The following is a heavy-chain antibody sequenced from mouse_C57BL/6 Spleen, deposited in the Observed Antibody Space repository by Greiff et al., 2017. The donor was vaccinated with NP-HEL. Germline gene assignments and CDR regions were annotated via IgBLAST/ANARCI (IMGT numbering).Heavy chain of an antibody. V-gene: IGHV1-59*01. Sequence: QVQLQQPGAELVRPGTSVKLSCKASGYTFTSYWMHWVKQRPGQGLEGIGVIDPSDSYTNYNQKFKGKATLTVDTSSSTAYMQLSSLTSEDSAVYYCAGELYYSNLRRGFDYWGQGTTLTVSS. CDR2: IDPSDSYT. CDR1: GYTFTSYW. D-gene: IGHD2-5*01. CDR3: AGELYYSNLRRGFDY. J-gene: IGHJ2*01.